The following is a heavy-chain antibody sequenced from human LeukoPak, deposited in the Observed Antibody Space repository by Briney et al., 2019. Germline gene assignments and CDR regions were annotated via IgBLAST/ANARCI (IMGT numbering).Heavy chain of an antibody. Sequence: GRSLRLSCAASGFTFSSYGMHWVRQAPGKELEWVAVIWYGGSNKYYADSVKGRFTISRDNSKNTLYLQMNSLRAEDTAVYYCTRACADCQSQPRGDYWGQGTLVTVSS. CDR2: IWYGGSNK. CDR3: TRACADCQSQPRGDY. D-gene: IGHD2-21*01. CDR1: GFTFSSYG. V-gene: IGHV3-33*08. J-gene: IGHJ4*02.